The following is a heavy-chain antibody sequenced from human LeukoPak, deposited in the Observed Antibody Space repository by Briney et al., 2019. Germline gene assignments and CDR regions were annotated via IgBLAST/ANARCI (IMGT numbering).Heavy chain of an antibody. D-gene: IGHD4-17*01. CDR2: ISSSSSTI. Sequence: GGSLRLSCAASGFTLSSYSMNWVRQAPGKGLEWVSYISSSSSTIYYADSVKGRFTISRDNAKNSLYLQMNSLRAEDTAVYYCARDPDYGDYLNWFDSWGQGTLVTVSS. J-gene: IGHJ5*01. CDR3: ARDPDYGDYLNWFDS. V-gene: IGHV3-48*01. CDR1: GFTLSSYS.